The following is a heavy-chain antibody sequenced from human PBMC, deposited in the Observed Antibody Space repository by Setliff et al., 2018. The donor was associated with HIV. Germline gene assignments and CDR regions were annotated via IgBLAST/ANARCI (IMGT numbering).Heavy chain of an antibody. CDR1: GGSISSYY. J-gene: IGHJ4*02. Sequence: SETLSLTCTVSGGSISSYYWSWIRQPPGKGLEWIGYIYTSGSTNYNPSLKSRVTISVDTSKNQFSLRLSAVTAADTAVYYCARGLSFYDPGGFDYWGQGTLVTVSS. CDR2: IYTSGST. V-gene: IGHV4-4*09. CDR3: ARGLSFYDPGGFDY. D-gene: IGHD3-22*01.